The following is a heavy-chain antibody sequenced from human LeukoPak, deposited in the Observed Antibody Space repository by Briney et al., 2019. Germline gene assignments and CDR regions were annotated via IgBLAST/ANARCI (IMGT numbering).Heavy chain of an antibody. CDR1: GFTFSSDA. J-gene: IGHJ4*02. CDR3: ARGTYVFDY. Sequence: GRSLRLSCAASGFTFSSDAMHWVRQAPGKGLEWVAVISHDGSNTYYADSVKGRFTISRDNSKNTLYLQMNSLRAEDTAVYYCARGTYVFDYWGQGTLVTVSS. D-gene: IGHD3-16*01. V-gene: IGHV3-30*07. CDR2: ISHDGSNT.